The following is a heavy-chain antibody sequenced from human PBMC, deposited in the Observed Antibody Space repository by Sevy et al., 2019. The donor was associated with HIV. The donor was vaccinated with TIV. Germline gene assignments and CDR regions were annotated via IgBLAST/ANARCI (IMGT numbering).Heavy chain of an antibody. J-gene: IGHJ4*02. D-gene: IGHD3-22*01. CDR2: IFPDDSDT. CDR1: GYSFTSHW. Sequence: GESLKISCQGSGYSFTSHWIGWVRHMPGKGLEWMGIIFPDDSDTRYSPSFQGQVTFSAAKSINTAYLQWSGLKASDTAMYYCATSRSGYFDSSGYYIYWGQGTLVTVSS. CDR3: ATSRSGYFDSSGYYIY. V-gene: IGHV5-51*01.